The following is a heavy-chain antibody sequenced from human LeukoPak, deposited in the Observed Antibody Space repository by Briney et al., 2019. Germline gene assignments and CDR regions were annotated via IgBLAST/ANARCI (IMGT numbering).Heavy chain of an antibody. Sequence: SVKVSCKASGGTFSSYAISWVRQAPGQGLEWMGRIIPILGIANYAQKFQGRVTITADKSTSTAYMELSSLRSEDTAVYYCARDLVYYDSSGHRNDNAFDTWGQGTMVTVSS. CDR1: GGTFSSYA. J-gene: IGHJ3*02. V-gene: IGHV1-69*04. CDR3: ARDLVYYDSSGHRNDNAFDT. D-gene: IGHD3-22*01. CDR2: IIPILGIA.